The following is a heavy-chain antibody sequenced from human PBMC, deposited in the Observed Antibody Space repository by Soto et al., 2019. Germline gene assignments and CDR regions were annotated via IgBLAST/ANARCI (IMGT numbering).Heavy chain of an antibody. CDR3: ATERSDGTVTYLY. J-gene: IGHJ4*02. CDR1: GGSFSGYY. Sequence: QVQLQQWGAGLLKPSETLSLTCAVYGGSFSGYYWSWIRQPPGKGLEWIGEINHSGSTNYNPSLKSRVTISVDTSKNQFSLKLSSVTAADTAVYYWATERSDGTVTYLYWGQGTLVTVSS. V-gene: IGHV4-34*01. D-gene: IGHD4-17*01. CDR2: INHSGST.